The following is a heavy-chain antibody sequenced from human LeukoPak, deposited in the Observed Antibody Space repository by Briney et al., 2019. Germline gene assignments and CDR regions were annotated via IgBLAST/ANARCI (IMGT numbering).Heavy chain of an antibody. CDR1: RSTFTDYG. Sequence: GGSLRLSCAASRSTFTDYGMHWVRQPPGKGLEWVALIWYDGSGKYYADSVKGRFTISRDNSKNTIYLQMNSLRAEDTAVYYCARDWCGGGSCYYFDHWGQGTLVTVSS. CDR2: IWYDGSGK. V-gene: IGHV3-33*01. D-gene: IGHD2-15*01. CDR3: ARDWCGGGSCYYFDH. J-gene: IGHJ4*02.